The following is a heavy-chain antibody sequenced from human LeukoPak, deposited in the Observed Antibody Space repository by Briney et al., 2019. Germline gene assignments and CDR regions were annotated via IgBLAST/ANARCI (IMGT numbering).Heavy chain of an antibody. CDR3: AKDLDVVAAITGN. V-gene: IGHV3-23*01. CDR1: GFTLSSYA. D-gene: IGHD5-12*01. CDR2: VSGGGGST. J-gene: IGHJ4*02. Sequence: PGGSLRLSCAASGFTLSSYAMSWVPQAPGKGLEWVSGVSGGGGSTYYAGSVKGRFTVSRDNSKNTLYLQMSSLRDEDTAVYYCAKDLDVVAAITGNWGQGTLVTVSS.